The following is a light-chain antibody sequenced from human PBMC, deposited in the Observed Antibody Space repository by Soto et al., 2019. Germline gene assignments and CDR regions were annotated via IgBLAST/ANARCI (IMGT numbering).Light chain of an antibody. Sequence: QSVLTQTPSASGTPGQRVTISCSGSSANIGSNYVYWYQQLPGTAPKLHIYRNNQRPSGVPDRFSGSKSGTSASLAIFGFRSEDEADYYCAACDDSLSGHVFATGPKVTVL. J-gene: IGLJ1*01. V-gene: IGLV1-47*01. CDR3: AACDDSLSGHV. CDR2: RNN. CDR1: SANIGSNY.